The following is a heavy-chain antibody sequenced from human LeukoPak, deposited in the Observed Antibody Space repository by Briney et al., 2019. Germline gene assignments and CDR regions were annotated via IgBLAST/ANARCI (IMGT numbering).Heavy chain of an antibody. J-gene: IGHJ4*02. CDR3: ARSGSYFFF. D-gene: IGHD1-26*01. V-gene: IGHV3-7*02. CDR1: GFTFSNYW. Sequence: PGGSLRLSCTASGFTFSNYWMTWVRRAPGRGLEWVANIKQDGSEKYYVDPVKGRFTISRDNPKNSVFLQMNSLRAEDTAVYYCARSGSYFFFWGQGTLVTVSS. CDR2: IKQDGSEK.